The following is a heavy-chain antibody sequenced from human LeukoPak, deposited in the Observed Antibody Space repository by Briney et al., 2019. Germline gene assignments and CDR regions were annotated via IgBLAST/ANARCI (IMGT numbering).Heavy chain of an antibody. CDR3: ARVSGQQWLVPDRFDP. CDR2: INPSGGST. J-gene: IGHJ5*02. Sequence: ASVKVSCKASGYTFTSYYMHWVRQAPGQGLEWMGIINPSGGSTSYAQKFQGRVTMTRDTSTSTVYMELSSLRSEDTAVYYCARVSGQQWLVPDRFDPWGQGTLVTVSS. CDR1: GYTFTSYY. D-gene: IGHD6-19*01. V-gene: IGHV1-46*01.